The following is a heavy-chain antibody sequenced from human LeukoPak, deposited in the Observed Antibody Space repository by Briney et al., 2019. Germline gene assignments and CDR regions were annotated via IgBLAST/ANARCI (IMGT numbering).Heavy chain of an antibody. J-gene: IGHJ3*02. V-gene: IGHV3-21*01. CDR2: ISSSSSYI. Sequence: KSGGSLRLSCAASGFTFSSYSMNWVRQAPGKGLEGVSSISSSSSYIYYADSVKGRFTISRENAKNSLYLQMNSLRAEDTAVYYCARELQQWLARGAFDIWGQGTMVTVSS. CDR3: ARELQQWLARGAFDI. CDR1: GFTFSSYS. D-gene: IGHD6-19*01.